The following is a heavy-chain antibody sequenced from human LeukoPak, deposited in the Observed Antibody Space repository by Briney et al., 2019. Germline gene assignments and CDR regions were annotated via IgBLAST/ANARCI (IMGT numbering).Heavy chain of an antibody. CDR3: ARQRYYDGSGYPLIDY. J-gene: IGHJ4*02. CDR2: IYSSGTT. D-gene: IGHD3-22*01. V-gene: IGHV4-4*09. Sequence: SETLSLTCTVSGGSISNFYWSWIRQPPGKGLEWIGYIYSSGTTNYNPSLKSRATISVDTSKNQFSLKLSSVTAADTAVFYCARQRYYDGSGYPLIDYWGQGTLVTVSS. CDR1: GGSISNFY.